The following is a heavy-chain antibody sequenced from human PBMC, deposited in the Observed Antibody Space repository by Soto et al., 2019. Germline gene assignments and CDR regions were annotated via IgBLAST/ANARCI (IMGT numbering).Heavy chain of an antibody. D-gene: IGHD4-17*01. CDR3: ARDPIRPDDYGDYVGPFDY. CDR2: ISYDGSNK. Sequence: QVQLVESGGGVVQPGRSLRLSCAASGFTFSSYAMHWVRQAPGKGLEWVAVISYDGSNKYYADSVKGRFTMSRDNSKNTLYLQMKSLRAEDTAVYYCARDPIRPDDYGDYVGPFDYWGQGTLVTVSS. CDR1: GFTFSSYA. J-gene: IGHJ4*02. V-gene: IGHV3-30-3*01.